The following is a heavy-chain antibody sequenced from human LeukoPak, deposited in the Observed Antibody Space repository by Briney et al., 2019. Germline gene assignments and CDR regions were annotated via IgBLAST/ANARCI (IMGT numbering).Heavy chain of an antibody. J-gene: IGHJ3*02. Sequence: GGSLRLSCAASGFTFSSYSMNWVRQAPGKGLEWVSSISSSSSYIYYADSVKGRFTISRDNAKNSLYLQMNSLRAEDTAAYYCARDIGNGDYVDAFDIWGQGTMVTVSS. CDR3: ARDIGNGDYVDAFDI. D-gene: IGHD4-17*01. CDR1: GFTFSSYS. V-gene: IGHV3-21*01. CDR2: ISSSSSYI.